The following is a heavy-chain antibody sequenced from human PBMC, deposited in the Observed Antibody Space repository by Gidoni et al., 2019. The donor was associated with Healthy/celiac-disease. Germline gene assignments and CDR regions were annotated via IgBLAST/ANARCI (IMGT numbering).Heavy chain of an antibody. CDR1: GGSVSSGSYY. CDR3: ASGPGPPNFDY. J-gene: IGHJ4*02. CDR2: IYYSGST. V-gene: IGHV4-61*01. Sequence: QVQLQESGPGLVKPSETLSLTCTVSGGSVSSGSYYWSWIRQPPGKGLEWIGYIYYSGSTNYNPSLKSRVTISVDTSKNQFSLKLSSVTAADTAVYYCASGPGPPNFDYWGQGTLVTVSS.